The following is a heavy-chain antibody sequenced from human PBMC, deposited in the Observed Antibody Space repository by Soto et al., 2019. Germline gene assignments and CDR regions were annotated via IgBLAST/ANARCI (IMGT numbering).Heavy chain of an antibody. J-gene: IGHJ6*02. CDR3: ARDSLVLWFGELSKGPYYYYGMDV. D-gene: IGHD3-10*01. Sequence: GGSLRLSCAASGFTFSDYYMSWIRQAPGKGLEWVSYISSSSSYTNYADSVKGRFTISRDNAKNSLYLQMNSLRAEDTAVYYCARDSLVLWFGELSKGPYYYYGMDVWGQGTTVTVSS. V-gene: IGHV3-11*05. CDR2: ISSSSSYT. CDR1: GFTFSDYY.